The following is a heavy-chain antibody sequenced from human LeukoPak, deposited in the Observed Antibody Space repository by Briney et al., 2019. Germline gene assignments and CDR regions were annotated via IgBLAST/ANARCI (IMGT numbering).Heavy chain of an antibody. Sequence: PGGSLRLSCAASGFTFSSYGMHWVRQAPGKGLEWVAVISYDGSNKYYADSVKGRFTISRDNSKNTLYLQMNSLRAEDTAVYYCAKDGPSSGGRWCMDVWGQGTTVTVSS. CDR3: AKDGPSSGGRWCMDV. J-gene: IGHJ6*02. CDR2: ISYDGSNK. CDR1: GFTFSSYG. V-gene: IGHV3-30*18. D-gene: IGHD2-15*01.